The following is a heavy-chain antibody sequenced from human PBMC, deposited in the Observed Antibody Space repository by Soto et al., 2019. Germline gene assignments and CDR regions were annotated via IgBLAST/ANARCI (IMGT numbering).Heavy chain of an antibody. Sequence: SVKVSCKASGFTFTSSAVQWVRQARGQRLEWIGWIVVGSGNTSYAQKFQERVTITRDMSTSTAYMELSSLRSEDTAVYYCAAGESAPTLYDILTGYRPLYYYYGMDVWGQGTTVTVSS. CDR1: GFTFTSSA. CDR2: IVVGSGNT. D-gene: IGHD3-9*01. J-gene: IGHJ6*02. V-gene: IGHV1-58*01. CDR3: AAGESAPTLYDILTGYRPLYYYYGMDV.